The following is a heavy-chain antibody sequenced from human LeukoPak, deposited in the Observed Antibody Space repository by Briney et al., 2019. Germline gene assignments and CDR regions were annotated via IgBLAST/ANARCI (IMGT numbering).Heavy chain of an antibody. CDR3: ARAFWYYDSSGYLYYFDY. CDR1: GGSISSYY. CDR2: IYYSGST. Sequence: SETLSLTCTVSGGSISSYYWSWIRQPPGKGLEWIGYIYYSGSTNYNPSLRSRVTISVDTSKNQFSLKLSSVTAADTAVYYCARAFWYYDSSGYLYYFDYWGQGTLVTVSS. V-gene: IGHV4-59*01. J-gene: IGHJ4*02. D-gene: IGHD3-22*01.